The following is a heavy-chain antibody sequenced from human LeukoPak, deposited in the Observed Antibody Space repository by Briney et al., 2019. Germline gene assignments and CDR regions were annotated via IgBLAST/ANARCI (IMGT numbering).Heavy chain of an antibody. J-gene: IGHJ4*02. Sequence: GSLRLSCAASGFTFSSFSMNWVRQAPGKGLEWIGSIFYSGSTHYNPSLKSRVTISVDTSRNQFSLKLSSVTAADTAVYYCARQILPYYFDYWGQGTLVTVSS. CDR3: ARQILPYYFDY. V-gene: IGHV4-39*01. CDR1: GFTFSSFSMN. CDR2: IFYSGST.